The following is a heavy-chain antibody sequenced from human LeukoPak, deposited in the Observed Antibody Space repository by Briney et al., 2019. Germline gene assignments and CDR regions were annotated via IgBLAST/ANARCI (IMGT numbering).Heavy chain of an antibody. CDR3: AKDMYSSSWIFDY. CDR2: IYPGGNI. D-gene: IGHD6-13*01. J-gene: IGHJ4*02. Sequence: GGSLRLSCAASEVTVTNNYMSWVRQAPGKGLQWVSVIYPGGNIYYADSVKGRFTISRDNAKNSLYLQMNSLRAEDTALYYCAKDMYSSSWIFDYWGQGTLVTVSS. CDR1: EVTVTNNY. V-gene: IGHV3-53*05.